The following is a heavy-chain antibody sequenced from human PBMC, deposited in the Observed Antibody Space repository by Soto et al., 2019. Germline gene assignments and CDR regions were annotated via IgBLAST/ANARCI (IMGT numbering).Heavy chain of an antibody. Sequence: SETLSLTCTVSGGSISSGGYYWSWIRQHPGKGLEWIGYIYYSGSTYYNPSLESRVTISVDTSKNQFSLKLSSVTAADTAVYYCARAPVGYYDSSGDDAFDIWGQGTMVTVSS. CDR1: GGSISSGGYY. J-gene: IGHJ3*02. V-gene: IGHV4-31*03. CDR3: ARAPVGYYDSSGDDAFDI. D-gene: IGHD3-22*01. CDR2: IYYSGST.